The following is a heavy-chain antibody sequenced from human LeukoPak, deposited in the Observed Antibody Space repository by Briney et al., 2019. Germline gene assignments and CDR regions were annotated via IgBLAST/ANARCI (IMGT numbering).Heavy chain of an antibody. D-gene: IGHD6-13*01. CDR1: GGSISSSSYY. CDR2: IYYSGST. J-gene: IGHJ4*02. CDR3: AGRQYSSSWYGLDY. Sequence: SETLSLTCTVSGGSISSSSYYWGWIRQPPGKGLEWIGSIYYSGSTYYNPSLKSRVTISVDTSKNQFSLKLSSVTAADTAVYYCAGRQYSSSWYGLDYWGQGTLVTVSS. V-gene: IGHV4-39*01.